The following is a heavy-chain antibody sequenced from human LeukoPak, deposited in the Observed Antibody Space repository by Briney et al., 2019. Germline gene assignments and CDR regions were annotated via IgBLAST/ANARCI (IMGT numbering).Heavy chain of an antibody. CDR1: GGSFSGYY. CDR3: ARGPKFNFPPYFDY. V-gene: IGHV4-34*01. J-gene: IGHJ4*02. CDR2: INHSGST. Sequence: SETLSLTCAVYGGSFSGYYWSWIRQPPGKGLEWIGEINHSGSTNYNPSLKSRVTISVDTSKNQFSLKLSSVTAADTAVYYCARGPKFNFPPYFDYGGKGPLVTVSS.